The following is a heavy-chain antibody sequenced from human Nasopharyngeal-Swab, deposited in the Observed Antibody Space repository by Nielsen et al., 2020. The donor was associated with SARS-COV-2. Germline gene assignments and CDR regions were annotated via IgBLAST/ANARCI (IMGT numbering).Heavy chain of an antibody. Sequence: SVKVSCKTYGGGFSRQAISWVRQAPGQGLEWMGGFPMSGTPEYAQKFLGRVTITMDESAGTAYIEFSSLRSEDTAVYYCARDLGHPWGSLDWGQGTLVTVSS. CDR3: ARDLGHPWGSLD. CDR2: FPMSGTP. D-gene: IGHD3-16*01. J-gene: IGHJ4*02. CDR1: GGGFSRQA. V-gene: IGHV1-69*05.